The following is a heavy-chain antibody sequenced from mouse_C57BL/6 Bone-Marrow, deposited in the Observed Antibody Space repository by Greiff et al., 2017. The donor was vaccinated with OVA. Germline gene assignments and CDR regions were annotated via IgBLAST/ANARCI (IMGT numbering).Heavy chain of an antibody. D-gene: IGHD1-1*01. J-gene: IGHJ2*01. V-gene: IGHV1-64*01. CDR3: ARAPITTVVAPGY. CDR1: GYTFTSYW. CDR2: IHTNSGST. Sequence: QVQLQQSGAELVKPGASVKLSCKASGYTFTSYWMHWVKQRPGQGLEWIGMIHTNSGSTNYNEKFKSKATLTVDKSSSTAYMQLSSLTAEYSAVYYCARAPITTVVAPGYWGQGTTLTVSS.